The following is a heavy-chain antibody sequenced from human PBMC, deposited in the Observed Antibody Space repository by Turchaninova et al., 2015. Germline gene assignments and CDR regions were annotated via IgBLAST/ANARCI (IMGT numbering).Heavy chain of an antibody. D-gene: IGHD6-19*01. J-gene: IGHJ3*02. CDR2: IYYNGNT. CDR1: GGTISSWSLY. Sequence: QLQLQESGPGLVKPSETQSLPCAAPGGTISSWSLYWVWIRQPPGKGLEVIVSIYYNGNTYYNPSLKSRVTMSVDTSKNQFSLRLSSVTAADTAVYYCATYPLGSGGWYAFDIWGQGTMVTVSS. V-gene: IGHV4-39*01. CDR3: ATYPLGSGGWYAFDI.